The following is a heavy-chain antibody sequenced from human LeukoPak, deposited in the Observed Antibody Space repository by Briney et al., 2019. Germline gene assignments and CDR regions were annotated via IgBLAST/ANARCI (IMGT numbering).Heavy chain of an antibody. CDR1: GFTFSSSA. D-gene: IGHD1-14*01. Sequence: GGSLRLSCAASGFTFSSSAMSWVRQAPGKGLEWVSTISGSDSSTYYADSVKGRFTISRDNSKNTLYLQMNSLRAEDTAVYYCARARTYYYYMDVWGKGTTVTISS. V-gene: IGHV3-23*01. CDR2: ISGSDSST. CDR3: ARARTYYYYMDV. J-gene: IGHJ6*03.